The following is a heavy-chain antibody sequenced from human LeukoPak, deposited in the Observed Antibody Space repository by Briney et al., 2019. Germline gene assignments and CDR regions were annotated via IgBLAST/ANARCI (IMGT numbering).Heavy chain of an antibody. V-gene: IGHV3-7*01. D-gene: IGHD2-8*01. CDR3: ARCTSSRGSDL. CDR2: IGRDGSDK. Sequence: GGSLRLSCAVSGFTFNNYWMRWFRQAPGKGLEWVASIGRDGSDKYRVDSVKGRFTISRDNSKNSLYLQMNSLRGEDTAVYYCARCTSSRGSDLWGQGTLVTVSS. J-gene: IGHJ5*02. CDR1: GFTFNNYW.